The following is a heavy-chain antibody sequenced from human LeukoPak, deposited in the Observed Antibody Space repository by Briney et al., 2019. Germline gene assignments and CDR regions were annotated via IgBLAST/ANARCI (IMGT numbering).Heavy chain of an antibody. CDR1: GYTFTGYC. J-gene: IGHJ5*02. CDR2: INPNSGGT. V-gene: IGHV1-2*02. CDR3: ARPIAAAGISWFDP. Sequence: ASVKVSCKASGYTFTGYCMHWVRQAPGQGLEWMGWINPNSGGTNYAQKFQGRVTMTRDTPISTAYMELSRLRSDDTAVYYCARPIAAAGISWFDPWGQGTLVTVSS. D-gene: IGHD6-13*01.